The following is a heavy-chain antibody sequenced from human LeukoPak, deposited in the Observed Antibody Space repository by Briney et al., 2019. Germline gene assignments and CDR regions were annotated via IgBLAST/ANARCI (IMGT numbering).Heavy chain of an antibody. D-gene: IGHD3-3*01. V-gene: IGHV4-34*01. CDR3: ARPYDFWSGYYTEVGDY. J-gene: IGHJ4*02. CDR1: GGSFSGYY. CDR2: INHSGST. Sequence: PSETLSLTFAVYGGSFSGYYWSWIRQPPGKGLEWIGEINHSGSTNYNPSLKSRVTISVDTSKNQFSLKLSSVTAADTAVYYCARPYDFWSGYYTEVGDYWGQGTLVTVSS.